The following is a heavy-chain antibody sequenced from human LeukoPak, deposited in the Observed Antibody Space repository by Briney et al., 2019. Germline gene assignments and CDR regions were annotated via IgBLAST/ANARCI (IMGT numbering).Heavy chain of an antibody. CDR3: ARPEYKDYGNYTT. V-gene: IGHV4-39*01. D-gene: IGHD4-11*01. J-gene: IGHJ5*02. Sequence: SETLSLTCTLSRDSLSSTSHYWAWIRQPPGKGLEWIGSIYYRGSTYYNPSLKSRVTISVDTSKNQFSLKVSSVTAADTAVYYCARPEYKDYGNYTTWGQGTLVTVSS. CDR2: IYYRGST. CDR1: RDSLSSTSHY.